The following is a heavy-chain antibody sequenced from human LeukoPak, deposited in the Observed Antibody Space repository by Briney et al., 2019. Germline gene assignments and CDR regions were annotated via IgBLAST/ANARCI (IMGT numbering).Heavy chain of an antibody. Sequence: SQTLSLTCAVSGGSISSGGYSWSWIRQPPGKGLEWIGYIYHSGSTYYNPSLKSRVTISVDRSKNQFSLKLSSVTAADTAVYYCARDLGSPSYGFHYWGQGTLVTVSS. CDR1: GGSISSGGYS. D-gene: IGHD5-18*01. CDR3: ARDLGSPSYGFHY. CDR2: IYHSGST. J-gene: IGHJ4*02. V-gene: IGHV4-30-2*01.